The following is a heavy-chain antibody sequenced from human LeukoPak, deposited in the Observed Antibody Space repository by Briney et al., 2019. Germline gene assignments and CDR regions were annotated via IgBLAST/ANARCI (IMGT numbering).Heavy chain of an antibody. V-gene: IGHV1-69*01. Sequence: ASVKVSCKASGGTFSSYAISWVRQAPGQGLEWMGGIIPIFGTANYAQKFQGRVTITADESTSTGYMELRSVRSEDTAVYYCARAAGVPAAYSWFDPWGQGTLVTVSS. CDR3: ARAAGVPAAYSWFDP. J-gene: IGHJ5*02. CDR2: IIPIFGTA. D-gene: IGHD2-2*01. CDR1: GGTFSSYA.